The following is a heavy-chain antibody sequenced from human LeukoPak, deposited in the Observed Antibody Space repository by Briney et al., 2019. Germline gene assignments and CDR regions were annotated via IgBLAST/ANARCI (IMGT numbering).Heavy chain of an antibody. CDR3: ARESDGCSSTSCYDQGAFDI. Sequence: GASVKVSCKASGYTFTGYYMHWVRQAPGQGLEWMGWINPNGGGTNYAQKFQGRVTITRDTSISTAYMEVSRLRSNDTAVYYCARESDGCSSTSCYDQGAFDIWCQGTMVTVSS. D-gene: IGHD2-2*01. J-gene: IGHJ3*02. CDR2: INPNGGGT. CDR1: GYTFTGYY. V-gene: IGHV1-2*02.